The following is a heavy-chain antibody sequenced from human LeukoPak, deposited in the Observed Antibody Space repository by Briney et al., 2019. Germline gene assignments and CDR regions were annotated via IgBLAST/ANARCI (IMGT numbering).Heavy chain of an antibody. Sequence: GGSLRLSCAASGFTFSSYAMSWVRQAPGKGLEWVSAISGSGGSTYYADSVKGRFTISRDKFKNTLYLQMNSLRTEDTAVYYCAKVPRAYCGGDCYSGYSQHWGQGTLVTVSS. J-gene: IGHJ1*01. CDR3: AKVPRAYCGGDCYSGYSQH. CDR1: GFTFSSYA. V-gene: IGHV3-23*01. D-gene: IGHD2-21*02. CDR2: ISGSGGST.